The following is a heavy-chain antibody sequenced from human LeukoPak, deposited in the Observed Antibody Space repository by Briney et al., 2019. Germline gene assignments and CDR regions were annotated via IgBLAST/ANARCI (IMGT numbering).Heavy chain of an antibody. V-gene: IGHV4-34*01. J-gene: IGHJ6*03. D-gene: IGHD3-3*01. CDR2: INHSGST. Sequence: SETLSLTCAVYGVSFSGYYWSWIRQPPGKGLEWIGEINHSGSTNYNPSLKSRVTISVDTSKNQFSLKLSSVTAADTAVYYCARKRYYDFWSGHLSYYMDVWGKGTTVTVSS. CDR3: ARKRYYDFWSGHLSYYMDV. CDR1: GVSFSGYY.